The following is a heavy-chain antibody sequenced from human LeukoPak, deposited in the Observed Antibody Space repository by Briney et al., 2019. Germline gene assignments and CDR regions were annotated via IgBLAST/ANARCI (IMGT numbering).Heavy chain of an antibody. CDR2: IKQEGREK. Sequence: PGGSLRLSCAASGFTFSIYWMSWVRQAPRKGLEWVANIKQEGREKNSVDSVKGRFTSSRDNAKNSLYLQMNSLSAEDTAVYYCASYLSAYYYDRSGYYSDYWGQGTLVTVSS. CDR3: ASYLSAYYYDRSGYYSDY. J-gene: IGHJ4*02. V-gene: IGHV3-7*01. D-gene: IGHD3-22*01. CDR1: GFTFSIYW.